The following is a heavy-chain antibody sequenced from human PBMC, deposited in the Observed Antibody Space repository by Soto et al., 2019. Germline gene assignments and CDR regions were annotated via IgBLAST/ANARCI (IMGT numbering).Heavy chain of an antibody. CDR3: GRQPGHCGSTTCFGYYSVDV. CDR1: GGSISSSSYS. J-gene: IGHJ6*02. Sequence: QLQLQESGPRLVKPSETLSLTWSVSGGSISSSSYSWGWIRQPPGKGLEWVGTIYYSGSTHYNPSLEGRVAISADTPNNQLSLRLSSVTAADTAVYYCGRQPGHCGSTTCFGYYSVDVWGQGTTVTVS. CDR2: IYYSGST. D-gene: IGHD2-2*01. V-gene: IGHV4-39*01.